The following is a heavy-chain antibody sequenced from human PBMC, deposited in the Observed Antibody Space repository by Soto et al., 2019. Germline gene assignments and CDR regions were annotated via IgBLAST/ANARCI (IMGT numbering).Heavy chain of an antibody. Sequence: GGSLRLSCAASGFTFSDHYMDWVRQAPGKGLEWVGRTRNKANSYTTEYAASVKGRFTTSRDDSKNSLYLQMNSLKTEDTAVYYCARDSGYVNFDYWGQGTRVTVSS. CDR2: TRNKANSYTT. CDR1: GFTFSDHY. J-gene: IGHJ4*02. D-gene: IGHD5-12*01. CDR3: ARDSGYVNFDY. V-gene: IGHV3-72*01.